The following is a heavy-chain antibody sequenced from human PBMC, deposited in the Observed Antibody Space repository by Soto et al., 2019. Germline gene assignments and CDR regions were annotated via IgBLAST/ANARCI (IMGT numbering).Heavy chain of an antibody. D-gene: IGHD3-3*01. CDR3: AHRQPDTFFGLVTQTDVWFDS. Sequence: QITLKESGPPLVNPTQTLTLTCTFSGFSLSTSGAAVGWIRQPPGKALEWLALVYWDDDKRYSPSIKNRVTITKDTSKNQVGLTLTNAEPVDTATYYCAHRQPDTFFGLVTQTDVWFDSWGQGTLVTVPS. J-gene: IGHJ5*01. V-gene: IGHV2-5*02. CDR1: GFSLSTSGAA. CDR2: VYWDDDK.